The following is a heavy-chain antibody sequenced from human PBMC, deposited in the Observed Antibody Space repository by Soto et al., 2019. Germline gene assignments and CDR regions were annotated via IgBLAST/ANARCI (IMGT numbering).Heavy chain of an antibody. CDR1: GFTFGDYA. CDR3: TRDPRPDYYGSGSYYSFDY. CDR2: IRSKAYGGTT. D-gene: IGHD3-10*01. J-gene: IGHJ4*02. V-gene: IGHV3-49*03. Sequence: GGSLRLSCTASGFTFGDYAMSWFRQAPGKGLEWVGFIRSKAYGGTTEYAASVKGRFTISRDDSKSIAYLQMNSLKTEDTAVYYCTRDPRPDYYGSGSYYSFDYWGQGTLVTVSS.